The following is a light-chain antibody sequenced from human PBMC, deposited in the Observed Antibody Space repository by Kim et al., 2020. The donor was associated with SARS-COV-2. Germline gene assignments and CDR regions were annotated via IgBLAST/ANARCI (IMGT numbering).Light chain of an antibody. CDR3: QQYGSSPYT. Sequence: LSPGERAPLSCMASQSVTSSYLAWYQQKPGQAPRLLIYGASSRATGIPDRFSGSGSGTDFTLTISRLEPEDFAVYYCQQYGSSPYTFGQGTKLEI. CDR2: GAS. J-gene: IGKJ2*01. V-gene: IGKV3-20*01. CDR1: QSVTSSY.